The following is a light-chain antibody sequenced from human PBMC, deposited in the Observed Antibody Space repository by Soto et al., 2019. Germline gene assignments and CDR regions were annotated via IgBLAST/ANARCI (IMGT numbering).Light chain of an antibody. V-gene: IGLV2-14*03. Sequence: QSDLTQPDSVSGSPGQSITISCTGTSSDVGAYTFVSWYQQHPDKVPKLMIFDVSRRPSGVSDRFSGSKSGNTASLTISGLQPEDEADYYCSSYTSSSTHVFGSGTKLTVL. CDR3: SSYTSSSTHV. J-gene: IGLJ1*01. CDR1: SSDVGAYTF. CDR2: DVS.